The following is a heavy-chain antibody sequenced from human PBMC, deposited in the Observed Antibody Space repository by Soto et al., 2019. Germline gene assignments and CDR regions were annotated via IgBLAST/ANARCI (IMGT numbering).Heavy chain of an antibody. CDR3: ARRGIPYSSSWSFDY. CDR2: IHYSGST. J-gene: IGHJ4*02. V-gene: IGHV4-39*01. Sequence: LSLTCTVSGGSISSSSYYWGWIRQPPGKGLEWIGSIHYSGSTYYNPSLKSRVTISVDTSKNQFSLKLSSVTAADTAVYYCARRGIPYSSSWSFDYWGQGTLVTVSS. CDR1: GGSISSSSYY. D-gene: IGHD6-13*01.